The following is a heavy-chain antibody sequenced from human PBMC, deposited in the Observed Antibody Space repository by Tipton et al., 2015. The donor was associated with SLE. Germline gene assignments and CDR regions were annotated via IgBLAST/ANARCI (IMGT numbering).Heavy chain of an antibody. CDR3: AKIVGATTGAFDI. Sequence: TLSLTCAVSGGSISSGYYWGWIRQPPGKGLEWIGSIYHSGSTYYNPSLKSRVTISVDTSKNQFSLKLSSVTAADTAVYYCAKIVGATTGAFDIWGQGTMVTVSS. D-gene: IGHD1-26*01. CDR1: GGSISSGYY. J-gene: IGHJ3*02. V-gene: IGHV4-38-2*01. CDR2: IYHSGST.